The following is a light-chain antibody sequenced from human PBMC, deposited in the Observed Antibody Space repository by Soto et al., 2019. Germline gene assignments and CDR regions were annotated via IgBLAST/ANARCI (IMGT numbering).Light chain of an antibody. CDR2: GNS. CDR3: QSYDSSPSGVV. CDR1: RSNIGAGYD. J-gene: IGLJ2*01. V-gene: IGLV1-40*01. Sequence: QPVLTQPPSVSGAPGQRVTISCTGSRSNIGAGYDVHWYQQLPGTAPKLLIFGNSNRPSGVPDRFSGSKSGTSASLAITGLQAEDEADYYCQSYDSSPSGVVFGGGTQLTVL.